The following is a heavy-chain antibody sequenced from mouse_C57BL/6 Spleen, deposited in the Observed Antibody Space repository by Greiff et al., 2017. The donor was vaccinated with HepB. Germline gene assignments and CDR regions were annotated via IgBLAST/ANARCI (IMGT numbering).Heavy chain of an antibody. CDR1: GFTFSDYY. Sequence: EVMLVESEGGLVQPGSSMKLSCTASGFTFSDYYMAWVRQVPEKGLEWVANINYDGSSTYYLDSLKSRFIISRDNAKNILYLQMSSLKSEDTATYYCARDGSSYERAMDYWGQGTSVTVSS. V-gene: IGHV5-16*01. J-gene: IGHJ4*01. CDR2: INYDGSST. CDR3: ARDGSSYERAMDY. D-gene: IGHD1-1*01.